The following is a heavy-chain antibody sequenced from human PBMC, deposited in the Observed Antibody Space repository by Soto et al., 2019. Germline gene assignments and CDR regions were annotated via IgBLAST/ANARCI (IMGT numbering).Heavy chain of an antibody. CDR3: ARDRGGGYSSGWYNWFDP. J-gene: IGHJ5*02. CDR1: GDSVSSNSAA. V-gene: IGHV6-1*01. Sequence: QSQTLSLTCAISGDSVSSNSAAWNWIRQSPSRGLEWLGRTYYRSKWYNDYAVSVKSRITINPDTSKNQFSLQLNSVTPEDAAVYDCARDRGGGYSSGWYNWFDPWGQGTLVTVSS. D-gene: IGHD6-19*01. CDR2: TYYRSKWYN.